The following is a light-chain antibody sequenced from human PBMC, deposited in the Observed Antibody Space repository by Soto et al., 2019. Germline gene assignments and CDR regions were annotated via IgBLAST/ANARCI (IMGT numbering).Light chain of an antibody. CDR1: SSDIGDYNY. J-gene: IGLJ1*01. Sequence: SVLTQPSSVSGSPGQWITISCVGTSSDIGDYNYVSWYQQHPGKVPKVIIYDVSNRPSGVSYRFSATKSGNTASLTISGLQAEDEADYYCCSYTRSGTLIFGTGTKVTVL. CDR2: DVS. V-gene: IGLV2-14*01. CDR3: CSYTRSGTLI.